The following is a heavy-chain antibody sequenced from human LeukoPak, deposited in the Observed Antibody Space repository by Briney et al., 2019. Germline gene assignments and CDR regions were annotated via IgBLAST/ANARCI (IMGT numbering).Heavy chain of an antibody. Sequence: GGSLRLSCEASGFTFRDYWMTWVRRAPGKGLEWVANVKQDGTEKFYVDSVKGRFTISRDNGKNSLYLQMNSLRVEDTAIYHCARAGGTSWADYWGQGTLVTVFS. CDR3: ARAGGTSWADY. CDR1: GFTFRDYW. J-gene: IGHJ4*02. V-gene: IGHV3-7*01. CDR2: VKQDGTEK. D-gene: IGHD6-13*01.